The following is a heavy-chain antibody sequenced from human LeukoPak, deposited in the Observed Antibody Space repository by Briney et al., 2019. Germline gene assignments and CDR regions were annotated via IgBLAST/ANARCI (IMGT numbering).Heavy chain of an antibody. D-gene: IGHD5-18*01. CDR2: INPNGGGT. J-gene: IGHJ4*02. V-gene: IGHV1-2*02. Sequence: ASVKVSCKTSGYTFTDYYMHWVRQAPGQGLEWMGWINPNGGGTTYAQNFQGRVTMTRDTSINTAYMELNRLRSDDTAMYYCARGGYTYALDYWGQGTLVTVSS. CDR3: ARGGYTYALDY. CDR1: GYTFTDYY.